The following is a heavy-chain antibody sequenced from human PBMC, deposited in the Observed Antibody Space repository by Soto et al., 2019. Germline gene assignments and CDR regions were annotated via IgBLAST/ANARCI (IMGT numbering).Heavy chain of an antibody. CDR2: ISGSGGST. CDR3: AKPLEMATITGPFDY. J-gene: IGHJ4*02. D-gene: IGHD5-12*01. V-gene: IGHV3-23*01. Sequence: PGGSLRLSFAAAGCAFSSDAMSWKRQAPGKGLEWVSAISGSGGSTYYADSVKGRFTISRDNSKNTLYLQMNSLRAEDTAVYYCAKPLEMATITGPFDYWGQGTLVTVS. CDR1: GCAFSSDA.